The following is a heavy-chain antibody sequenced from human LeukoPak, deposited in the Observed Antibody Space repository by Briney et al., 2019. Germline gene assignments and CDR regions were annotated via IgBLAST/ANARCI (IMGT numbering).Heavy chain of an antibody. CDR3: ARARWLLDY. J-gene: IGHJ4*02. D-gene: IGHD5-24*01. CDR2: IYYSGST. V-gene: IGHV4-38-2*02. CDR1: GYSISSGYF. Sequence: PSETLSLTCIVSGYSISSGYFWGWVRQPPGKGLEWIGSIYYSGSTYCNPSLKSRVTISVDTSKNQFSLKLSSVTAADTAVYYCARARWLLDYWGQGTLVTVSS.